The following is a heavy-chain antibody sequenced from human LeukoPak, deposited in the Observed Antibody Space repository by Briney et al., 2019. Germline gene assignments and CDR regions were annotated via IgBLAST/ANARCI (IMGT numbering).Heavy chain of an antibody. V-gene: IGHV4-38-2*01. CDR3: ARLGVVVVHAAKTLINWFDP. CDR2: IYHSGST. CDR1: GYSISSGYY. J-gene: IGHJ5*02. Sequence: SETLSLTCAVSGYSISSGYYWGWIRQPPGKGLEWIGSIYHSGSTYYNPSLKSRVTISVDTSKNQFSLKLSSVTAADTAVYYCARLGVVVVHAAKTLINWFDPWGQGPLVTVSS. D-gene: IGHD2-2*01.